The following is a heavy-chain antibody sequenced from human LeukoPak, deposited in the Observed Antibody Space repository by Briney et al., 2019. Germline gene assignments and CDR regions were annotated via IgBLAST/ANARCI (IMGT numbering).Heavy chain of an antibody. CDR3: ARAHYDNVWGSFTGRYFDY. J-gene: IGHJ4*02. D-gene: IGHD3-16*01. V-gene: IGHV4-59*01. CDR2: IYYSGST. Sequence: SETLSLTCTVSGGSISSYYWSWIRQPPGKGLEWIGYIYYSGSTNYNPSLKSRVTISVDTSKNQFSLRLSSVTAADTAVYYCARAHYDNVWGSFTGRYFDYWGQGTLVTVSS. CDR1: GGSISSYY.